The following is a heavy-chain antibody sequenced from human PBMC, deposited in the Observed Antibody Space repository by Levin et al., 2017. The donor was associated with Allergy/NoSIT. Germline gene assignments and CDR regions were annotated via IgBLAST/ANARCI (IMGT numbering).Heavy chain of an antibody. CDR3: VRGKAVSGSAIMKFDK. CDR2: ISWDGVSA. CDR1: GFTFDDYA. Sequence: GGSLRLSCVGSGFTFDDYAIHWVRQLPGKGLEWVAGISWDGVSAGYRESVKGRFTISRDNRRNSVHVQMNSLRTEDTAFYYCVRGKAVSGSAIMKFDKWGQGTPVTVSS. J-gene: IGHJ4*02. V-gene: IGHV3-20*04. D-gene: IGHD3-16*01.